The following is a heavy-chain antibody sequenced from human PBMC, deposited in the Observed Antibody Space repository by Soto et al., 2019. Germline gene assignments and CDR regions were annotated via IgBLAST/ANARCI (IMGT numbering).Heavy chain of an antibody. D-gene: IGHD6-13*01. CDR2: ISSSSSTI. J-gene: IGHJ4*02. Sequence: GGSLRLSCAASGFTFSSYSMNWVRQAPGKGLEWVSYISSSSSTIYYADSVKGRFTISRDNAKNSLYLQMNSLRDEDTAVYYCARDWYRVHSNYFDYWGQGTLVTVSS. CDR3: ARDWYRVHSNYFDY. CDR1: GFTFSSYS. V-gene: IGHV3-48*02.